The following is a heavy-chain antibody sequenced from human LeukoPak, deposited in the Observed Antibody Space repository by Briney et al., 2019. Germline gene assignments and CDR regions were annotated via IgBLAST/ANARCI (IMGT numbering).Heavy chain of an antibody. CDR3: ARDLGGIYNVNMDV. V-gene: IGHV3-21*01. CDR2: ISSSSSYI. D-gene: IGHD6-13*01. Sequence: GGSLRLSCAASGFTFSSYSMTWVRQAPGKGLEWVSSISSSSSYIYYADSVKGRFTISRDNAKNSLYLQMNSLRAEDTAVYYCARDLGGIYNVNMDVWGKGTTVTVSS. J-gene: IGHJ6*03. CDR1: GFTFSSYS.